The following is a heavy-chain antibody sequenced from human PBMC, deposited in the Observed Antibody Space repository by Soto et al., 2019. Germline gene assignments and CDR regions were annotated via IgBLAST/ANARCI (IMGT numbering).Heavy chain of an antibody. CDR3: ASARSLDKVDCFDY. CDR1: GYTFTSYG. CDR2: ISAYNGNT. J-gene: IGHJ4*02. Sequence: ASVKVSCKASGYTFTSYGISWVRQAPGQGLEWMGWISAYNGNTNYAQKLQGRVTMTTDTSTSTAYMELRSLRSDDTAVYYCASARSLDKVDCFDYWVQGTLVTVAS. V-gene: IGHV1-18*01.